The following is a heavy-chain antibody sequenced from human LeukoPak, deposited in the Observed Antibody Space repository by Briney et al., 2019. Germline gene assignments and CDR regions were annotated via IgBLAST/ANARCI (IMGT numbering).Heavy chain of an antibody. V-gene: IGHV1-2*02. CDR3: ARDLRLPKYYFDY. Sequence: GASVKVSCKASGYTFTGYYMHWVRQAPGQGLEWMGWINPNSGGTNYAQKFQGGVTMTRDTSISTAYMELSRLRSDDTAVYYCARDLRLPKYYFDYWGQGTLVTVSS. CDR1: GYTFTGYY. D-gene: IGHD4-11*01. J-gene: IGHJ4*02. CDR2: INPNSGGT.